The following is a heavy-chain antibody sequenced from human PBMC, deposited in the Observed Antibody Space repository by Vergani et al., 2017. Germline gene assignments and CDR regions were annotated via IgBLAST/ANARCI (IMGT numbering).Heavy chain of an antibody. J-gene: IGHJ5*02. CDR2: MNPKSGNT. CDR1: GYNFTSFD. D-gene: IGHD3/OR15-3a*01. Sequence: QEQLVQSGAEVRKPGASVKVSCKASGYNFTSFDINWVRLATGQGLEWMGWMNPKSGNTAYAAKFQGRITMTRDSSTDTAYMEMKSLRSEDTAIYFCARGVVDSKYRHNWFGPWGQGTVVTVSS. V-gene: IGHV1-8*01. CDR3: ARGVVDSKYRHNWFGP.